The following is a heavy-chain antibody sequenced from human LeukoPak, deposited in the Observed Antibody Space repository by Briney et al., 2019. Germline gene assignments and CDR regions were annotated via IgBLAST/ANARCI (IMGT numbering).Heavy chain of an antibody. J-gene: IGHJ4*02. CDR3: TRASDFWTGYELDY. CDR1: GFTFGDYA. D-gene: IGHD3/OR15-3a*01. CDR2: IRTEAYGGTA. V-gene: IGHV3-49*04. Sequence: GGSLRLSCTTSGFTFGDYAMSWVRQAPGKGLEWVGLIRTEAYGGTAEYAASVKHRFTISRDDSKSIAYLQMNSLKIEDTAVYHCTRASDFWTGYELDYWGQGTLVTVSS.